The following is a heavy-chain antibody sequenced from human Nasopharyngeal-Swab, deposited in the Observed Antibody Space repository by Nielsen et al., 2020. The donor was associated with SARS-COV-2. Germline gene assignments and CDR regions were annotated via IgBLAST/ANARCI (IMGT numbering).Heavy chain of an antibody. CDR2: IYYPGST. CDR3: ASLYSSSWFHFDH. V-gene: IGHV4-39*01. CDR1: GGSISSSNYY. D-gene: IGHD6-13*01. J-gene: IGHJ4*02. Sequence: SETLSLTCTVSGGSISSSNYYWGWIRQPPGKGLEWTGSIYYPGSTYYNPSLKSRVTISVDTSRHQFSLRLSSVTAADTAVYYCASLYSSSWFHFDHWGQGTLVTVSS.